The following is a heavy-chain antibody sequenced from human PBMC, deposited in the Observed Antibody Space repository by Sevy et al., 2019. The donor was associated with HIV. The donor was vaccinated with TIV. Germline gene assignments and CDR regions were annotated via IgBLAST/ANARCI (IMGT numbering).Heavy chain of an antibody. CDR2: IKQDGSAK. CDR3: ARDTGGIGTDV. J-gene: IGHJ6*02. Sequence: GESLKISCGTSGFTFSSHWMSWVRQAPGKGLEWVANIKQDGSAKYDVDSVKGRFTISRDNAKNSLSLQMNSLRAEDTAVYYCARDTGGIGTDVWGQGTTVTVSS. V-gene: IGHV3-7*01. CDR1: GFTFSSHW. D-gene: IGHD6-13*01.